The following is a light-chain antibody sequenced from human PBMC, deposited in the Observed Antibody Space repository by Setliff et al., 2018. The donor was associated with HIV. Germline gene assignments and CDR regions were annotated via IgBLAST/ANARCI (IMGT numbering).Light chain of an antibody. Sequence: QSALTQSASVSGSPGQSITISCTGTSSDVGSFNLVSWYQQHPGKAPKLMIYEGSKRPSGVSNRFSGSKSGNTASLTISGLQAEDEADYYCCSYAGSTTFYVFGTGTKGTVL. CDR3: CSYAGSTTFYV. CDR2: EGS. CDR1: SSDVGSFNL. V-gene: IGLV2-23*01. J-gene: IGLJ1*01.